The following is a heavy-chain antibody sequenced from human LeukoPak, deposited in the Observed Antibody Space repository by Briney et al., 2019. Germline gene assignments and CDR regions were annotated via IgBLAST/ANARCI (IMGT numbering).Heavy chain of an antibody. CDR3: AKSGAFGELLFDY. CDR1: GFTFSSYG. Sequence: GGSLRLSCAASGFTFSSYGMHWVRQAPGKGLEGVAFIRYDGSNKYYADSVKGRFTISRDNSKNTLYLQMNSLRAEDTAVYYCAKSGAFGELLFDYWGQGTLVTVSS. D-gene: IGHD3-10*01. J-gene: IGHJ4*02. CDR2: IRYDGSNK. V-gene: IGHV3-30*02.